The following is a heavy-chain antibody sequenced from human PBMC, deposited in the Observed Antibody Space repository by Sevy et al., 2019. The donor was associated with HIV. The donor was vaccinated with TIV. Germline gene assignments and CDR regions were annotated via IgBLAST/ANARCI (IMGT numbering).Heavy chain of an antibody. D-gene: IGHD2-2*01. CDR1: GGSFSGYY. CDR3: ARAPPVVVVPGAPSWFDP. CDR2: INHSGST. V-gene: IGHV4-34*01. Sequence: SETLSLTCAVYGGSFSGYYWNWIRQSPGKGLEWIGEINHSGSTHYNPSPKSRVTISVDTSKNQFSRRLNSVTDADTAVYYCARAPPVVVVPGAPSWFDPWGQGTLVTV. J-gene: IGHJ5*02.